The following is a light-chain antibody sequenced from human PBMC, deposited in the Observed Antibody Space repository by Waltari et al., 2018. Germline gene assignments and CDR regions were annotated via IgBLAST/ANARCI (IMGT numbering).Light chain of an antibody. J-gene: IGKJ1*01. CDR3: QQSKIWPA. CDR2: GAS. CDR1: QGISSD. V-gene: IGKV3-15*01. Sequence: EIVMTQSPATLSVSPGERATLSCRASQGISSDLAWYQQKPGQAPRLLIFGASTRATGVPARFSGSGSGTEFTLTISSLQSEDFGVYYCQQSKIWPAFSQGTKVEIK.